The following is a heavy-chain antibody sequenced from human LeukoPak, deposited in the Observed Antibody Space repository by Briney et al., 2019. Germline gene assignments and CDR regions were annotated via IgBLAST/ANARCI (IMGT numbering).Heavy chain of an antibody. J-gene: IGHJ4*02. V-gene: IGHV6-1*01. CDR1: GDSVSSNGAA. Sequence: SQTLSLTCAISGDSVSSNGAAWNWIRQSPSRGLEWLGRTYYRSKWYNDYAVSVKSRITINPDTSKNQFSLQLNSVTPEDTAVYYCARAHYGSGSYYDGFDYWGQGTLVTVSS. CDR3: ARAHYGSGSYYDGFDY. CDR2: TYYRSKWYN. D-gene: IGHD3-10*01.